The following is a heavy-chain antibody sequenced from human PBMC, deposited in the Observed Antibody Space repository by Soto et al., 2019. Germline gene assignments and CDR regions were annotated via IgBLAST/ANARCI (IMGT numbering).Heavy chain of an antibody. J-gene: IGHJ6*02. Sequence: GESLKISCKGSGYNFNTYWIDWVRQVPGKGLEWMGIIYPGDSDTKYSPSFQGQVTISVDKSISTAHLQWSSLKVSDTAMYYCARLITLFGPDGMDVWGQGTTVTVSS. CDR1: GYNFNTYW. CDR3: ARLITLFGPDGMDV. D-gene: IGHD3-3*01. CDR2: IYPGDSDT. V-gene: IGHV5-51*01.